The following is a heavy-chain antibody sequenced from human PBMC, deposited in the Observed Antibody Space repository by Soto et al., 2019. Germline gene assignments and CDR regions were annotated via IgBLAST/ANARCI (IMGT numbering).Heavy chain of an antibody. J-gene: IGHJ4*02. Sequence: GASVKVSCKASGGTFSSYTISWVRQAPGQGLKWMGRIIPILGIANYAQKFQGRVTITADKSTSTAYMELSSLRSEDTAVYYCARDRCSGGSCYLPVPYYFDYWGQGTLVTVSS. D-gene: IGHD2-15*01. CDR3: ARDRCSGGSCYLPVPYYFDY. V-gene: IGHV1-69*04. CDR1: GGTFSSYT. CDR2: IIPILGIA.